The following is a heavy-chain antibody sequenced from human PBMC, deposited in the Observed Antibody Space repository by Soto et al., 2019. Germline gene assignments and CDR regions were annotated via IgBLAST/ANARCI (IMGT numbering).Heavy chain of an antibody. J-gene: IGHJ4*02. CDR1: GFTFSSYA. CDR2: ISGSGGRT. CDR3: AKRGTISVRREDYFDY. D-gene: IGHD2-2*01. V-gene: IGHV3-23*01. Sequence: EVQLLESGGGLVQPGGSLRLSCEASGFTFSSYAMSWVRQAPGKGLEWVSAISGSGGRTYYADSVKGRFTISRDNSKNTLYLQMNSLRAEDTAVYYCAKRGTISVRREDYFDYWGQGTLVTVSS.